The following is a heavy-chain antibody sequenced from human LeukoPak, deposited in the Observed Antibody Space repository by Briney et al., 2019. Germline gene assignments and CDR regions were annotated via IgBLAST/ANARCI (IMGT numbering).Heavy chain of an antibody. CDR2: ISSSSSYI. Sequence: GGSLRLSCAASGFTFSSYSMNWVRQAPGKGLEWVSSISSSSSYIYYADSVKGRFTISRDNAKNSLYLQMNSLRAEDTAVYYCARAVFMGYGPDYWGQGTLVTVSS. D-gene: IGHD5-18*01. CDR1: GFTFSSYS. V-gene: IGHV3-21*01. J-gene: IGHJ4*02. CDR3: ARAVFMGYGPDY.